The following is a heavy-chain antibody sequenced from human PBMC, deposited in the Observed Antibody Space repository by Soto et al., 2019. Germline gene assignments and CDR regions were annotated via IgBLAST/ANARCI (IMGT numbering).Heavy chain of an antibody. J-gene: IGHJ6*02. CDR3: AALFQTIGYYAMDV. Sequence: ASVKVSCKASGYTFSNYVIQWVRQAPGQRLEWMGWINAGDGNTKYSQRFQGRVTLSRDTSASTGYMELSSLRSEDTAVYYCAALFQTIGYYAMDVWGQGTTVTVSS. CDR2: INAGDGNT. D-gene: IGHD3-10*02. V-gene: IGHV1-3*01. CDR1: GYTFSNYV.